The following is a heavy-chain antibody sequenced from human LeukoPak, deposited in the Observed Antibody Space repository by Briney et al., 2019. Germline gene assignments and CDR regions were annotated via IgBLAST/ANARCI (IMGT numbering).Heavy chain of an antibody. CDR2: ISSSSSTI. CDR1: GFTFSSYS. D-gene: IGHD2-15*01. Sequence: GGSLRLSCAASGFTFSSYSMNWVRQAPGKGLEWVSYISSSSSTIYYADSVKGRFTISRDNSKNTLYLQMNSLRAEDTAVYYCARGYCSGGSCPGPDAFDIWSQGTMVTVSS. J-gene: IGHJ3*02. V-gene: IGHV3-48*01. CDR3: ARGYCSGGSCPGPDAFDI.